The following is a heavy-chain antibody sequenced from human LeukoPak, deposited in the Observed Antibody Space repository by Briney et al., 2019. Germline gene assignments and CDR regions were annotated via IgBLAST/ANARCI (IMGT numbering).Heavy chain of an antibody. D-gene: IGHD6-19*01. Sequence: PSETLSLSCTVSGGSITSNYWTWIRQPPGKGLEWIAYIFHTGNTNYNPSLKSRVTASIDTSKKQLSLTLSSVTAADTAVYFCARGSGWLDYWGQGTPVTVSS. CDR2: IFHTGNT. V-gene: IGHV4-59*01. CDR1: GGSITSNY. J-gene: IGHJ4*02. CDR3: ARGSGWLDY.